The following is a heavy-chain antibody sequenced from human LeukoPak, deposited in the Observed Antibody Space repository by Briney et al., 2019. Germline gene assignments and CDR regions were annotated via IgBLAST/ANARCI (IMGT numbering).Heavy chain of an antibody. Sequence: ASVKVSCKASGYTFTSYGISWVRQAPGQGLEWMGWVSAYNGNTNYAQKLQGRVTMTTDTSTSTAYMELRSLRSDDTAVYYCARDRAGGWYYWFNPWGQGTLVTVSS. CDR2: VSAYNGNT. D-gene: IGHD6-19*01. V-gene: IGHV1-18*01. CDR3: ARDRAGGWYYWFNP. J-gene: IGHJ5*02. CDR1: GYTFTSYG.